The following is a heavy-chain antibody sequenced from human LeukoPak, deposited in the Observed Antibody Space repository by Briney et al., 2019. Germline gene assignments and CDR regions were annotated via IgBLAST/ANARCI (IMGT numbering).Heavy chain of an antibody. CDR1: GYSFTSYW. CDR2: IYPGDSDT. D-gene: IGHD3-3*01. Sequence: GESLKISCKGSGYSFTSYWIGWVRQMPGKGLEWMGIIYPGDSDTRYSPSSQGQVTISADKSISTAYLQWSSLKASDTAMYYCARSTPYDFWSGYYVNSWFDPWGQGTLVTVSS. J-gene: IGHJ5*02. CDR3: ARSTPYDFWSGYYVNSWFDP. V-gene: IGHV5-51*01.